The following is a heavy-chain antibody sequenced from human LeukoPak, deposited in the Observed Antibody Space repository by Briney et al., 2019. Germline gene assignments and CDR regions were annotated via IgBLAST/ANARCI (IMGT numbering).Heavy chain of an antibody. J-gene: IGHJ3*02. CDR3: ARSPLLIAAAANRGAFDI. V-gene: IGHV4-38-2*01. CDR2: IYYSGST. Sequence: SETLSLTCVASDYSISSGYFWGWIRRPPGKGLEWIGSIYYSGSTYYNPSLKSRVTISVDTSKNQFSLKLSSVTAADTAVYYCARSPLLIAAAANRGAFDIWGQGTMVTVSS. D-gene: IGHD6-13*01. CDR1: DYSISSGYF.